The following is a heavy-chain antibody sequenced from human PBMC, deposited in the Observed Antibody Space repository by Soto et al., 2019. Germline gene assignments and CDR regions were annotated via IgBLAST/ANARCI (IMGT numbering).Heavy chain of an antibody. CDR3: ERQSLVPTIFGVVKPPDYYYGMDV. CDR2: IYPGDSDT. V-gene: IGHV5-51*01. CDR1: GYSFTSYW. Sequence: GESLKISCKGSGYSFTSYWIGWVRQMPGKGLEWMGIIYPGDSDTRYSPSFQGQVTISADKSISTAYLQWSSLKASDTAMYYCERQSLVPTIFGVVKPPDYYYGMDVWGQGTTVTVSS. J-gene: IGHJ6*02. D-gene: IGHD3-3*01.